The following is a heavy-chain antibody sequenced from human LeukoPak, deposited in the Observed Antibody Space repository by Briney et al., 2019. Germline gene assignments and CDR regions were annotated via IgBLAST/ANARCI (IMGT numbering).Heavy chain of an antibody. V-gene: IGHV3-23*01. CDR1: GFTFSSYA. CDR2: ISGSGGST. J-gene: IGHJ5*02. Sequence: GGSLRLSCAASGFTFSSYAMSWVRQAPGKGLEWVSAISGSGGSTYYTDSVKGRLTISRDNSKNTLYLQMTSLRAEDTAVYYCAKGGSYGYESWFDPWGQGTLVTVSS. CDR3: AKGGSYGYESWFDP. D-gene: IGHD5-18*01.